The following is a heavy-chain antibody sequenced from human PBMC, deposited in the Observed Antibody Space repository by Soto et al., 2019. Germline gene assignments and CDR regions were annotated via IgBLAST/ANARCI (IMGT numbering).Heavy chain of an antibody. CDR2: ISYDGNNK. D-gene: IGHD3-10*02. Sequence: SGGSLRLSCAASGFIFNRFGMHGVRQAPGKGLVWVAVISYDGNNKYYTDSVKGRFTISRDNSQNTLYLQMNSLRPEDTAVYYCAKAVDISVRGVHPRDCRAQRTPVTVSS. V-gene: IGHV3-30*18. CDR1: GFIFNRFG. CDR3: AKAVDISVRGVHPRDC. J-gene: IGHJ4*02.